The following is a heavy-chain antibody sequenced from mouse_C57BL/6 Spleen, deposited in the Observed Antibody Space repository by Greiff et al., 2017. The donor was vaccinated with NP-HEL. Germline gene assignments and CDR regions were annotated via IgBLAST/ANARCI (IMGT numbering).Heavy chain of an antibody. V-gene: IGHV3-6*01. J-gene: IGHJ3*01. Sequence: ESGPGLVKPSQSLSLTCSVTGYSITSGYYWNWIRQFPGNKLEWMGYISYDGSNNYNPSLKNRISITRDTSKNQFFLKLNSVTTEDTATYYCARGGGPGWFAYWGQGTLVTVSA. CDR2: ISYDGSN. CDR1: GYSITSGYY. CDR3: ARGGGPGWFAY.